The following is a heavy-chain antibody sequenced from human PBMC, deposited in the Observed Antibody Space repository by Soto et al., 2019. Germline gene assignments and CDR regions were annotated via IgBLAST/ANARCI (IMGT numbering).Heavy chain of an antibody. CDR1: GYSFTSYW. Sequence: PGESLKISCKGSGYSFTSYWISWVRQMPGKGLEWMGRIDPSDSYTNYSPSFQGHVTISADKSISTAYLQWSSLKASDTAMYYCARPVWIKPNNCSGGSCYTGSADYYYGMDVWGQGTTVTVSS. V-gene: IGHV5-10-1*01. D-gene: IGHD2-15*01. J-gene: IGHJ6*02. CDR3: ARPVWIKPNNCSGGSCYTGSADYYYGMDV. CDR2: IDPSDSYT.